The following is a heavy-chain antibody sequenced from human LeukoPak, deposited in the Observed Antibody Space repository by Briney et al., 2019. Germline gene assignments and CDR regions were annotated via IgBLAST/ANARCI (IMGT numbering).Heavy chain of an antibody. CDR2: ISAGGGST. CDR3: AKEYGSGSYYNDY. V-gene: IGHV3-23*01. Sequence: GGSLRLSCAASGFTFSSYWMHWVRQAPGKGLVWVSAISAGGGSTYYADSVKGRFTISRDNPKNTLYLQMSSLRADDTAVYFCAKEYGSGSYYNDYWGQGTLVTVSS. CDR1: GFTFSSYW. J-gene: IGHJ4*02. D-gene: IGHD3-10*01.